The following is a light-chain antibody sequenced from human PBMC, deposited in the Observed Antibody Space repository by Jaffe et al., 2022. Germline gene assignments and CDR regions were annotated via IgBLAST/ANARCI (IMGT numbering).Light chain of an antibody. CDR1: RTISSY. Sequence: DIQMTQSPSSLSASVGDRVTITCRASRTISSYLNWYQQKPGKAPKLLIYAASSLQSGVPSRFSGSGSGTDFTLTISSLQPEDFATYYCQQSYSTPRTFGGGTKVEIK. J-gene: IGKJ4*01. CDR3: QQSYSTPRT. CDR2: AAS. V-gene: IGKV1-39*01.